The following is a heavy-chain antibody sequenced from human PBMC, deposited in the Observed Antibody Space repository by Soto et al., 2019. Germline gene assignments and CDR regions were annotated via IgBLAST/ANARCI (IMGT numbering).Heavy chain of an antibody. V-gene: IGHV4-31*03. CDR1: GGSISSGGYY. Sequence: SETLSLTCTVSGGSISSGGYYWSWIRQQPGKGLEWIGYIYYSGSTYYNPSLKSRVTISVDTSKNQFSLKLSSVTAADTAVYYCARDRASITIFGVVTRDAFDIWGQGTMVTVSS. D-gene: IGHD3-3*01. CDR3: ARDRASITIFGVVTRDAFDI. CDR2: IYYSGST. J-gene: IGHJ3*02.